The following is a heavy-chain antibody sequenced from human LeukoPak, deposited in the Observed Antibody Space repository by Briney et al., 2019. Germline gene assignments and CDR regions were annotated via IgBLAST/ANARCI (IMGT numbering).Heavy chain of an antibody. CDR3: AREPVGTSFDY. CDR1: GGSISDYY. CDR2: IYTSGST. V-gene: IGHV4-4*07. D-gene: IGHD1-14*01. Sequence: SETLSLTCTVSGGSISDYYWDWIRQPAGKGLEWIGRIYTSGSTNYHPSLKSRVTMSVDTSKNQFSLRLISVTAADTAVYYCAREPVGTSFDYWGQGTLVTVSS. J-gene: IGHJ4*02.